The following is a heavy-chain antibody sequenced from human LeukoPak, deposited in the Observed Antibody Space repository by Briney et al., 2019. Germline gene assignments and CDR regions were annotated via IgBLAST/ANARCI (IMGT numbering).Heavy chain of an antibody. Sequence: SVKVSCKASGGTFSSYAISWVRQAPGQGLEWMGGIIPIFGTANYAQKFQGRVTITADESTSTAYMELSSLRSEDTAVYYCAREWNSPYCSSTSCYRAFDIWGQGTMVTVSS. V-gene: IGHV1-69*13. CDR2: IIPIFGTA. CDR3: AREWNSPYCSSTSCYRAFDI. D-gene: IGHD2-2*01. CDR1: GGTFSSYA. J-gene: IGHJ3*02.